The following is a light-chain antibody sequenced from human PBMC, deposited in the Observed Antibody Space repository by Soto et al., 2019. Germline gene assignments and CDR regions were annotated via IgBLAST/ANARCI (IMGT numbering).Light chain of an antibody. CDR1: QSLVFRDGNTF. CDR2: KVS. Sequence: DVVMTQSPLSLPVALGQPASISCRSSQSLVFRDGNTFLNWFRQRPGQSPRRLIYKVSYRDPGVPDRFSGSESGTNFTLTISRVEAEDVGIYYCMQATHLPRTFGQGTKVDIK. V-gene: IGKV2-30*01. CDR3: MQATHLPRT. J-gene: IGKJ1*01.